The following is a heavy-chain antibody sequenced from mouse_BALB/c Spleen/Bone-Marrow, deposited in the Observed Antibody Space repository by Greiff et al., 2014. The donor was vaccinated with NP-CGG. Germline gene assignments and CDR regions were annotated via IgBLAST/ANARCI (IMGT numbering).Heavy chain of an antibody. J-gene: IGHJ3*01. CDR2: IYPGNVNT. CDR1: GYTFTRYY. Sequence: VQLVESGPELVKPGASVKISCKASGYTFTRYYIHWVKQRPGQGLEWIGWIYPGNVNTKYNEKFKGKATLTADKSSSTAYMQLSSRPTKESAVDFCGTALTSDWFDYWGQGTPVTVSA. CDR3: GTALTSDWFDY. D-gene: IGHD1-3*01. V-gene: IGHV1S56*01.